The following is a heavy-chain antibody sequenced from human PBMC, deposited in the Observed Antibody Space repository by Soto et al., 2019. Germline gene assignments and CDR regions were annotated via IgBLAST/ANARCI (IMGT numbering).Heavy chain of an antibody. CDR1: GFTFSSYG. CDR2: IWYDGSNK. D-gene: IGHD2-21*01. CDR3: ARDPRLARHFDY. Sequence: QVQLVESGGGVVQPGRSLRLSCAAFGFTFSSYGMHWVRQAPGKGLEWVAVIWYDGSNKYYADSVKGRFTISRDNSKNTLYLQMNSLRAEDTAVYYCARDPRLARHFDYWGQGTLVTVSS. V-gene: IGHV3-33*01. J-gene: IGHJ4*02.